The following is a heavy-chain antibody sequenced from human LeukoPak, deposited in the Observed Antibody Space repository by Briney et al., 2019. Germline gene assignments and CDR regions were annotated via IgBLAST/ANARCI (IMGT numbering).Heavy chain of an antibody. Sequence: ASVRVSCKASGYTFSDYYVHWVRQAPGQGLEWMGLIKSNNGGTNFAQKFQGRVTMTRDTSITTAYMELSSLGSADTAVYYCARGWQINTAGGFVDPWGQGTLVTVSS. D-gene: IGHD1-14*01. CDR3: ARGWQINTAGGFVDP. CDR1: GYTFSDYY. V-gene: IGHV1-2*02. J-gene: IGHJ5*02. CDR2: IKSNNGGT.